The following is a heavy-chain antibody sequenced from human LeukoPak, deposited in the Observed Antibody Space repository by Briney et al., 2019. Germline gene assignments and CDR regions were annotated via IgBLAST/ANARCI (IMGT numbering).Heavy chain of an antibody. D-gene: IGHD2-15*01. J-gene: IGHJ6*02. V-gene: IGHV3-30*18. CDR2: ISYDGSNK. CDR1: GFTFSSYG. CDR3: AKLQVGLPDHYYYGMDV. Sequence: GRSLRLSCAASGFTFSSYGMQWVRQAPGKGLEWVAVISYDGSNKYYADSVKGRFTISRDNSKNTLYLQMNSLRAEDTAVYYCAKLQVGLPDHYYYGMDVWGQGTTVTVSS.